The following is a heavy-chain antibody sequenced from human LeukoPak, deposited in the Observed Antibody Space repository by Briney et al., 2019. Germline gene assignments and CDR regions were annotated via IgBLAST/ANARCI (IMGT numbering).Heavy chain of an antibody. CDR2: ISAYNGNT. D-gene: IGHD3-22*01. V-gene: IGHV1-18*01. Sequence: ASVKVSCKASGYTFTSYGISWVRQAPGQGLEWMGWISAYNGNTNYAQKLQGRVTMTTDTSTSTAYMELRSLRSDDTAVYYCARIMYYYDSSGYHGEYYFDYWGQGTLVTVSS. J-gene: IGHJ4*02. CDR1: GYTFTSYG. CDR3: ARIMYYYDSSGYHGEYYFDY.